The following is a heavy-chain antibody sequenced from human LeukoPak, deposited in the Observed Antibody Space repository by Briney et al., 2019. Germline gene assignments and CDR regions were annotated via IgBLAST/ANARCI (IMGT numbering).Heavy chain of an antibody. D-gene: IGHD1-26*01. CDR1: GYSISSGYY. J-gene: IGHJ4*02. CDR2: IYHSGST. CDR3: ARGRGSHRSVGLDY. V-gene: IGHV4-38-2*02. Sequence: SETLSLTCTVSGYSISSGYYWGWIRQPPGKGLEWIGSIYHSGSTYYNPSLKSRVTISVDTSKNQFSLKLSSVTAADTAVYYCARGRGSHRSVGLDYRGQGTLVTVSS.